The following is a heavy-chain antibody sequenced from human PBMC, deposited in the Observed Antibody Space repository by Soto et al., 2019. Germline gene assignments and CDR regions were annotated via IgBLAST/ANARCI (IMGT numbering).Heavy chain of an antibody. CDR3: ARDLGITIFGVVPPVYGMDV. J-gene: IGHJ6*02. Sequence: QVQLVESGGGVVQPGRSLRLSCAASGFTFSSYGMHWVRQAPGKGLEWVAVIWYDGSNKYYADSVKGRFTISRDNSKNTRYLQMNSLRAEDTAVYYCARDLGITIFGVVPPVYGMDVWGQGTTVTVSS. CDR1: GFTFSSYG. CDR2: IWYDGSNK. D-gene: IGHD3-3*01. V-gene: IGHV3-33*01.